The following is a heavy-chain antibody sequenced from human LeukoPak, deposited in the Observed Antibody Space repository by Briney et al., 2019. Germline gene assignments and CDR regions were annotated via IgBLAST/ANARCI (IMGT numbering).Heavy chain of an antibody. CDR3: ASASSRVGAVDY. CDR1: GFTFSSYN. D-gene: IGHD1-26*01. CDR2: ISSSSSYI. Sequence: PGGSLRLSCAASGFTFSSYNMNWVRQAPGKGLEWVSSISSSSSYIYYADSVKGRFTISRDNAKNSLYLQMNSLRAEDTAVYYCASASSRVGAVDYWGQGTLVTVSS. J-gene: IGHJ4*02. V-gene: IGHV3-21*01.